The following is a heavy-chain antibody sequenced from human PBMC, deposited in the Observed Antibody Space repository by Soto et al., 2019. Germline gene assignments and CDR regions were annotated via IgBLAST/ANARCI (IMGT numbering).Heavy chain of an antibody. CDR2: IHYTGKD. D-gene: IGHD6-19*01. V-gene: IGHV4-39*01. CDR1: GGTIIGSHCH. CDR3: AITPGIEVAGPDY. J-gene: IGHJ4*02. Sequence: SSETERHSCPVSGGTIIGSHCHLGRIRQPPGKGLEWIGSIHYTGKDYYNPSLRSRVTIYVDTSKNEFSLNLNSVTAADTPVSYGAITPGIEVAGPDYWGQGTLVTAAS.